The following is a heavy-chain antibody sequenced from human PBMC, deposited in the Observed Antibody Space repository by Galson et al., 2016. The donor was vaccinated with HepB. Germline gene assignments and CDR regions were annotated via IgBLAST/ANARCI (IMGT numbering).Heavy chain of an antibody. V-gene: IGHV4-61*03. Sequence: WIRQPPGEGLEWIGFVSDTGSTKYNPSLKSRATISVDSSKNHLSLNLTSVTAADTAVYYCARSKGFWSGFYRGYGMDVWGQGTTVTVS. CDR3: ARSKGFWSGFYRGYGMDV. CDR2: VSDTGST. J-gene: IGHJ6*02. D-gene: IGHD3-3*01.